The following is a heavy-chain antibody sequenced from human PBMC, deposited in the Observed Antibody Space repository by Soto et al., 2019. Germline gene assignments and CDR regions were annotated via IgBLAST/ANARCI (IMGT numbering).Heavy chain of an antibody. V-gene: IGHV4-61*01. Sequence: SETLSLTXTVSGGSVSSGSYYWSWIRQPPGKGLEWIGYIYYSGSTNYNPSLKSRVTISVDTSKNQFSLKLSSVTAADTAVYYCPRDTPSDYYDSSGYLDYWGQGTLVTVSS. CDR1: GGSVSSGSYY. D-gene: IGHD3-22*01. CDR3: PRDTPSDYYDSSGYLDY. J-gene: IGHJ4*02. CDR2: IYYSGST.